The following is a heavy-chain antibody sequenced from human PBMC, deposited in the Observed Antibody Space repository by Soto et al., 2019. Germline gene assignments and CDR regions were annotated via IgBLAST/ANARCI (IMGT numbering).Heavy chain of an antibody. V-gene: IGHV4-34*01. J-gene: IGHJ4*02. Sequence: QVQLQQWGAGLLKPSETLSLTCAVYGGSFSGYYWSWIRQPPGKGLEWIGEINHSGSTNYNPSLKGRVTIPVDPSKNQFSLKLSSGPAADRAVYYCAGVAVAGLGFDSWAQGPLVTVSS. CDR1: GGSFSGYY. D-gene: IGHD6-19*01. CDR2: INHSGST. CDR3: AGVAVAGLGFDS.